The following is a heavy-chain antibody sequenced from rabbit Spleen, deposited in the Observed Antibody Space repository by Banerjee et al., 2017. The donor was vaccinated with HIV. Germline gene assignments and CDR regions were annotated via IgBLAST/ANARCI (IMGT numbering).Heavy chain of an antibody. V-gene: IGHV1S45*01. D-gene: IGHD6-1*01. Sequence: QEQLVESGGGLVQPGGSLKLSCKASGFSFSRYGVSWVRQAPGKGLEWIGCIYPGITGNTYYANWAKGRFTISEASSTTVTLQMTSLTAADTATYFCARVGGVGVYGYATLWGQGTLVTVS. J-gene: IGHJ4*01. CDR3: ARVGGVGVYGYATL. CDR1: GFSFSRYG. CDR2: IYPGITGNT.